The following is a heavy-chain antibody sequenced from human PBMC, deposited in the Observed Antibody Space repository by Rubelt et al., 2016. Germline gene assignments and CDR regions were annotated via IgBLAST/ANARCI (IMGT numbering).Heavy chain of an antibody. V-gene: IGHV4-59*08. CDR1: GGSISKYY. CDR2: IFYSGST. D-gene: IGHD5-12*01. CDR3: ARQPSSHTSGFLGGMDV. J-gene: IGHJ6*02. Sequence: QVQLQESGPGLVKPSETLSLTCTVSGGSISKYYWSWIQQPPGKGLEWLGYIFYSGSTNDNPSLKSRVTISVDTSKNQFSLKRSFGTADDTAVYYCARQPSSHTSGFLGGMDVWGQGTTVTVSS.